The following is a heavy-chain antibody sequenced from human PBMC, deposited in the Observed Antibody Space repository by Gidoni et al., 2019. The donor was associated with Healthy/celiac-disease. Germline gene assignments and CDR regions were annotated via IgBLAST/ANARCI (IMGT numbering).Heavy chain of an antibody. CDR2: ISWNSGSI. CDR1: GFPFDDYA. J-gene: IGHJ4*02. Sequence: EVQLVESGGGLVQPGRSLRLSCAASGFPFDDYAMHWVRQAPGKGLEWVSGISWNSGSIGYADSVKGRFTISRDNAKNSLYLQMNSLRAEDTALYYCAKDLDIAAAGGGDYWGQGTLVTVSS. V-gene: IGHV3-9*01. CDR3: AKDLDIAAAGGGDY. D-gene: IGHD6-13*01.